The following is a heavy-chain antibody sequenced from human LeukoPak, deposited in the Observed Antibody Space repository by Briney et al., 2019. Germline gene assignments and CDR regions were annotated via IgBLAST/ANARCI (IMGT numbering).Heavy chain of an antibody. J-gene: IGHJ4*02. CDR2: MNVDGSEK. Sequence: GGSLRLSCAASGITFSTYWMGWVRQAPGKGLEWVANMNVDGSEKYYVDSVKGRFTISRDNAKNSLYLQMNSLRAEDTAVYYCARLQDYYDSSGYVGGFDYWGQGTLVTVSS. V-gene: IGHV3-7*01. D-gene: IGHD3-22*01. CDR1: GITFSTYW. CDR3: ARLQDYYDSSGYVGGFDY.